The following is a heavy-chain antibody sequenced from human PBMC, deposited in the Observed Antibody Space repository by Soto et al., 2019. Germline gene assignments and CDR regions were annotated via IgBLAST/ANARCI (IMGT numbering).Heavy chain of an antibody. CDR3: ARVAEDQDCSGGSCYSRSFRSDY. CDR2: ISYDGSNK. V-gene: IGHV3-30-3*01. J-gene: IGHJ4*02. D-gene: IGHD2-15*01. Sequence: GGSLRLSCAASGFTFSSYAMHWVRQAPGKGLEWVAVISYDGSNKYYADSVKGRFTISRDNSKNTLYLQMNSLRAEDTAVYYCARVAEDQDCSGGSCYSRSFRSDYWGQGT. CDR1: GFTFSSYA.